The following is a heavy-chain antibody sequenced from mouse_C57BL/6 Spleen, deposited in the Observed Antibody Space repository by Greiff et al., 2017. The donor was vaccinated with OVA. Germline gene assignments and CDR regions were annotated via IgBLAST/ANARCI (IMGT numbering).Heavy chain of an antibody. CDR3: AREIHYFDY. Sequence: EVQLQESGPGLVKPSQSLSLTCSVTGYSITSGYYWNLIRQFPGNKLEWMGYISYDGSNNYNPSLKNRISITRDTSKNQVFLKLNSVTTEDTATYDCAREIHYFDYWGQGTTLTVSS. CDR2: ISYDGSN. J-gene: IGHJ2*01. CDR1: GYSITSGYY. V-gene: IGHV3-6*01.